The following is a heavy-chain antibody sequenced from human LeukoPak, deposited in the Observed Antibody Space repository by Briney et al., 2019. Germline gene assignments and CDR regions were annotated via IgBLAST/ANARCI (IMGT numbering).Heavy chain of an antibody. CDR3: EKDSHLDV. Sequence: SETLSLTCTVSGGSISGTDLYWGWIRQLPGKGLEWIGNIHSTGNSFCNPSLKSRVTMSVDTSKNQFSLKLSSVTAADTAVYYCEKDSHLDVWGHGTTVTVSS. CDR1: GGSISGTDLY. J-gene: IGHJ6*02. V-gene: IGHV4-39*01. CDR2: IHSTGNS. D-gene: IGHD2-15*01.